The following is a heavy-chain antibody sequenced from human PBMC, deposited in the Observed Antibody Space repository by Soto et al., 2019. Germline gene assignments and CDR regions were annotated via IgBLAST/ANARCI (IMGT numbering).Heavy chain of an antibody. CDR1: GFTFSTFA. Sequence: GGSLRLSCAASGFTFSTFAMSWVRQAPGKGLEWVSAISAIGSSTYYADSVKGPLTISRDNSNNTLYLQMNSLRVEDTAAYYCATDLRVYFQQWAPGALVKVSS. V-gene: IGHV3-23*01. CDR3: ATDLRVYFQQ. CDR2: ISAIGSST. J-gene: IGHJ1*01.